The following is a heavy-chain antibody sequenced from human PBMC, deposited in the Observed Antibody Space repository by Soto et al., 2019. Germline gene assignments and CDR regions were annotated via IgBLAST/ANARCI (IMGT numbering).Heavy chain of an antibody. CDR2: ISAYNGNT. CDR3: ARDKLGIAARPRWFDP. CDR1: GYTFTSYG. J-gene: IGHJ5*02. V-gene: IGHV1-18*01. D-gene: IGHD6-6*01. Sequence: QVRLVQSGAEVKKPGASVKVSCKASGYTFTSYGISWVRQAPGQGLEWMGWISAYNGNTNYAQKLQGRVTMTTDTSTSTAYRELRSLRSDDTAVYYCARDKLGIAARPRWFDPWGQGTLVTVSS.